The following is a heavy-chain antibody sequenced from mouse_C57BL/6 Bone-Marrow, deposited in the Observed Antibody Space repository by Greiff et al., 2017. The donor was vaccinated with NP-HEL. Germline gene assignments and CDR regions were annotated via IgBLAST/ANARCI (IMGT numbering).Heavy chain of an antibody. V-gene: IGHV8-12*01. CDR3: ARREGDYGNYEGYFDV. J-gene: IGHJ1*03. CDR2: IYWDDDK. D-gene: IGHD2-1*01. CDR1: GFSLSTSGMG. Sequence: QVTLKESGPGILQSSQTLSLTCSFSGFSLSTSGMGVSWIRQPSGKGLEWLAHIYWDDDKRYNPSLKSRLTISKDTSRNQVFLKITSVDTADTATYYCARREGDYGNYEGYFDVWGTGTTVTVSS.